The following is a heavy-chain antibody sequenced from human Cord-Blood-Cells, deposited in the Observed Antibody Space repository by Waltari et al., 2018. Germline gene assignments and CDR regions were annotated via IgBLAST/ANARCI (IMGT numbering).Heavy chain of an antibody. D-gene: IGHD2-2*01. J-gene: IGHJ6*02. V-gene: IGHV1-69*12. CDR1: GGTFSSYA. CDR2: IIPIFGTA. Sequence: QVQLVQSGAEVKKPGSSVKVSCKASGGTFSSYAISWVRQAPGQGLEWLGGIIPIFGTANDEQKLQGRVTITADESTSTAYMGLGSLRSEDTAVYYCARAQVVVVPAAIFHYYYGMDVWGQGTTVTVSS. CDR3: ARAQVVVVPAAIFHYYYGMDV.